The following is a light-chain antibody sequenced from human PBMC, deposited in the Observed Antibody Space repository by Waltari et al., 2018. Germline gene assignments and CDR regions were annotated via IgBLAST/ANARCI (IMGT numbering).Light chain of an antibody. CDR1: SSDIGNDNL. J-gene: IGLJ2*01. V-gene: IGLV2-23*02. Sequence: QSPLTQPASVSASPGQSITISCAGTSSDIGNDNLVTWYQQHSGKVPKLIIYDVTHLPSGVSDRFSGSKSCNTASLTLSGLQEDDEADYYCCSYAVSSTLVFGGGTKVTVL. CDR3: CSYAVSSTLV. CDR2: DVT.